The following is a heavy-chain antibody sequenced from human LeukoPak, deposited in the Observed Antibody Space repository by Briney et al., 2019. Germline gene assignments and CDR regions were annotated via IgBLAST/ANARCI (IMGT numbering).Heavy chain of an antibody. CDR3: ARAINFDY. CDR1: GFILSSYW. V-gene: IGHV3-74*01. CDR2: INFDGSST. J-gene: IGHJ4*02. Sequence: GGSLRLSCAASGFILSSYWLHWVRQAPGKGLVWVSRINFDGSSTNYADSVKGRFTISRDNARNTLYLQMNSLRAEDTAVYYCARAINFDYWGQGTLVTVSS.